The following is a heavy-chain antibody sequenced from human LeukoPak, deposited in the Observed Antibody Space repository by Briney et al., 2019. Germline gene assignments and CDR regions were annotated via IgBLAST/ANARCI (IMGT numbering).Heavy chain of an antibody. CDR3: ARKGSKAVAGPDY. Sequence: ASVKVSCKASGYTFTSYAMHWVRQAPGQRLEWMGWINAGNGNTKYSQKFQGRVTITRDTSASTAYMELSSLRSEDTAVYYCARKGSKAVAGPDYWGQGTLVTVSS. V-gene: IGHV1-3*01. J-gene: IGHJ4*02. CDR2: INAGNGNT. D-gene: IGHD6-19*01. CDR1: GYTFTSYA.